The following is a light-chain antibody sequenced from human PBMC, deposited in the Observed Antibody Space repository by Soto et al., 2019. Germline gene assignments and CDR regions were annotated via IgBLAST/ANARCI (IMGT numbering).Light chain of an antibody. V-gene: IGKV1-39*01. Sequence: DIQMTQSPSSLSASVGDRVTVTCQSSQSISTSLNWYQQKPGKAPKLLIYAASSLGDGVPSRFSCSGSSTHFTLTISSLQPEDFATYYCQQSYNSPMFTFGQGTKVAIK. CDR3: QQSYNSPMFT. CDR2: AAS. J-gene: IGKJ2*01. CDR1: QSISTS.